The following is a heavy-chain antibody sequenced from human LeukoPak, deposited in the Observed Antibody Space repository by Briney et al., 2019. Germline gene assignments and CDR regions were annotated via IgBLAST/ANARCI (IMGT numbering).Heavy chain of an antibody. Sequence: GGSLRLSCAASGFTFSDFYMSWIRQAPGKGLESVSYISGSSSNTNYADSVKRRFTISRDNAKNSLYLQMNSLRAEDTAVYYCTRHPAEGDYWGQGTLVTVSS. CDR2: ISGSSSNT. CDR1: GFTFSDFY. CDR3: TRHPAEGDY. D-gene: IGHD2-15*01. J-gene: IGHJ4*02. V-gene: IGHV3-11*03.